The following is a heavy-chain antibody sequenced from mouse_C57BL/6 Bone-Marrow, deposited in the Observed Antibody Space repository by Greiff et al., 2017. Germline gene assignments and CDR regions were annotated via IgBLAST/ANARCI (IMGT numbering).Heavy chain of an antibody. J-gene: IGHJ3*01. CDR3: TRYGAWFAY. CDR1: GFNIKDDY. Sequence: DVKLQESGAELVRPGASVKLSCTASGFNIKDDYMHWVKQRPEQGLEWIGWIDPENGDTEYASKFQGKATITADTASNTAYLQLSSLTSEDTAVYYCTRYGAWFAYWGQGTLVTVSA. V-gene: IGHV14-4*01. CDR2: IDPENGDT. D-gene: IGHD1-1*01.